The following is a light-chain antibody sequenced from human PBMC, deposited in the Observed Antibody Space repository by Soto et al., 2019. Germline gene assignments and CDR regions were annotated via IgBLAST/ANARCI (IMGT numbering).Light chain of an antibody. J-gene: IGKJ3*01. Sequence: EIVLTQSPGTLSVSPGERVTLSCRASQSVGSSYLAWYQQRPGQAPRLLIFGASYRATGIPDRFSGSGSGTEFTLTLSRLEPEDFAVYYCQQYSSSPPEFTFGPGTKV. V-gene: IGKV3-20*01. CDR3: QQYSSSPPEFT. CDR2: GAS. CDR1: QSVGSSY.